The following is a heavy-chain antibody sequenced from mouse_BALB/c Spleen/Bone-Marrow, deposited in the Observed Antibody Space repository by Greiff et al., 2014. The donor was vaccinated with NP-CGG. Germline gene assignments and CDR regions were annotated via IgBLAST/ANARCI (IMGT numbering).Heavy chain of an antibody. V-gene: IGHV1-80*01. CDR2: TFPGDGDT. CDR3: ARGDFDYDFTMDY. J-gene: IGHJ4*01. Sequence: VKLMESGAELVRPGSSVKISCKASGYVFSSYWMNWVKQRPGQGLEWIGQTFPGDGDTNYNGQFKGKATLTADRSSSTAFMQLSSLTSVDSAVYFCARGDFDYDFTMDYWGQGTSVTVSS. D-gene: IGHD2-4*01. CDR1: GYVFSSYW.